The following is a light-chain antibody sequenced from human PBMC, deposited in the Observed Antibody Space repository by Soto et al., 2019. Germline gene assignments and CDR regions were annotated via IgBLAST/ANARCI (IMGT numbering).Light chain of an antibody. CDR3: QQYGRSPPWT. CDR1: QSVSSSY. CDR2: GAS. V-gene: IGKV3-20*01. J-gene: IGKJ1*01. Sequence: EIVLTQSPGTLSLSPGERATLSCRASQSVSSSYLAWYQQKPGQAPRLLIYGASSRATGIPDRFSGSGSGTDITLTISRLEPEEFAVYCCQQYGRSPPWTFGQGTKVDIK.